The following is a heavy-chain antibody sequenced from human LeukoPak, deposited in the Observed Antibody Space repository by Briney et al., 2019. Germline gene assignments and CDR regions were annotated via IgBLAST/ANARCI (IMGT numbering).Heavy chain of an antibody. V-gene: IGHV3-23*01. J-gene: IGHJ4*02. Sequence: GGSLRLSCAASGFTFRSFVMSWVRLAPGMGPEWVSGLNTDGAWTYYADSVKGRFTISRDNSENTLYLQMNSLRVEDTAVYYCAKPTAGCSGGTCYSALESWGQGTLVTVSS. D-gene: IGHD2-15*01. CDR2: LNTDGAWT. CDR1: GFTFRSFV. CDR3: AKPTAGCSGGTCYSALES.